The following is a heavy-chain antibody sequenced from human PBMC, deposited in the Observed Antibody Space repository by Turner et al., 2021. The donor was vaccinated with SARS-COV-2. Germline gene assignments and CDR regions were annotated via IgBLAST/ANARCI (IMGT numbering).Heavy chain of an antibody. CDR1: GVSITTSSYY. CDR2: IHYSGST. Sequence: QLQLQESGPGLVKPSETLSLTCTVSGVSITTSSYYWGWIRQPPGKGLEWIGSIHYSGSTYYNASLESRVTISVDTSKNQFSLKLTSVTAADTAVYYCARVRTVTCITTTCLPSDAFDLWGQGTMVPVSS. J-gene: IGHJ3*01. CDR3: ARVRTVTCITTTCLPSDAFDL. D-gene: IGHD3-10*01. V-gene: IGHV4-39*01.